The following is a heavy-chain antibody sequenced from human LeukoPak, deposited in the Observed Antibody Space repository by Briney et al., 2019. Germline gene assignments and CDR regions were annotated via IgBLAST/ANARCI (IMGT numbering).Heavy chain of an antibody. D-gene: IGHD1-26*01. CDR2: IYYSGST. Sequence: SETLSLTCTVSGGSIISSDYYWGWIRQPPGKGLEWIGSIYYSGSTYYNPSLKSRVTIYVDTSKNQFSLKLSSVTAADTAVYYCARDGRGSHDHADYWGQGKLVTVSS. CDR1: GGSIISSDYY. V-gene: IGHV4-39*07. CDR3: ARDGRGSHDHADY. J-gene: IGHJ4*02.